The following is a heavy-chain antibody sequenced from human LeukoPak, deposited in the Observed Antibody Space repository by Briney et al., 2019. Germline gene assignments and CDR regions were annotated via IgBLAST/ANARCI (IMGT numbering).Heavy chain of an antibody. CDR3: AKDEWELGEQQGAFDI. D-gene: IGHD1-26*01. J-gene: IGHJ3*02. CDR2: ISGSGGST. Sequence: PGGSLRLSCAASGFTFSSYAMSWVRQAPGKGLEWVSAISGSGGSTYYADSVKGRFTISRDNSKNTLYLQMNSLRAEDTAVYYCAKDEWELGEQQGAFDIWGQGTMVTVSS. CDR1: GFTFSSYA. V-gene: IGHV3-23*01.